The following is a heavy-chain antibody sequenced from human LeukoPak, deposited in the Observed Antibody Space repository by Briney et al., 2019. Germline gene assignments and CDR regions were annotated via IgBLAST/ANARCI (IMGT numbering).Heavy chain of an antibody. V-gene: IGHV4-34*01. D-gene: IGHD3-10*01. CDR2: INHSGST. CDR3: ARSPFTMVRGVIDY. CDR1: GGSFSGYY. J-gene: IGHJ4*02. Sequence: PSETLSLTCAVYGGSFSGYYWSWIRQPPGKGLGWIGEINHSGSTNYNPSLKSRVTISVDTSKNQFSLKLSSVTAADTAVYYCARSPFTMVRGVIDYWGQGTLVTVSS.